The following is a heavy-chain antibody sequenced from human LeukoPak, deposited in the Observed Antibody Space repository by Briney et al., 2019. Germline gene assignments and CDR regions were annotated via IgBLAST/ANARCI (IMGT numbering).Heavy chain of an antibody. V-gene: IGHV4-39*07. Sequence: SETLSLTCTVSGGSISSSSYYWGWIRQPPGKGLEWIGSIYYSGSTYYNPSLKSRVTISVDTSKNQFSLKLSSVTAADTAVYYCARYGEYYDSSGYSAFDIWGQGTMVTVSS. CDR2: IYYSGST. CDR3: ARYGEYYDSSGYSAFDI. CDR1: GGSISSSSYY. D-gene: IGHD3-22*01. J-gene: IGHJ3*02.